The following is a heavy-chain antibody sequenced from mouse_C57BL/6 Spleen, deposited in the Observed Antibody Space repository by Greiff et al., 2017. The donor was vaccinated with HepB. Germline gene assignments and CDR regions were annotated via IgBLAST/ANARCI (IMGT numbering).Heavy chain of an antibody. CDR2: IYPGSGST. CDR1: GYTFTSYW. Sequence: VKLQQPGAELVKPGASVKMSCKASGYTFTSYWITWVKQRPGQGLEWIGDIYPGSGSTNYNEKFKSKATLTVDTSSSTAYMQLSSLTSEDSAVYYCARRKSAQATFPNYFDYWGQGTTLTVSS. V-gene: IGHV1-55*01. J-gene: IGHJ2*01. CDR3: ARRKSAQATFPNYFDY. D-gene: IGHD3-2*02.